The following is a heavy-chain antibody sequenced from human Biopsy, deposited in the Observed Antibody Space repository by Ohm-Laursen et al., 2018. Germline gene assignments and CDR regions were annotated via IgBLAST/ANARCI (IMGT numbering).Heavy chain of an antibody. V-gene: IGHV3-11*01. CDR2: ISAAGPAM. CDR3: ARRRPIDY. CDR1: GPTFTDAW. Sequence: GPTFTDAWMSWIRQAPGKGLEWISYISAAGPAMFYADSVRGRFTISRDNANNLLYLQMDSLRAEDTAVYYCARRRPIDYWGQGILVTVSS. J-gene: IGHJ4*02.